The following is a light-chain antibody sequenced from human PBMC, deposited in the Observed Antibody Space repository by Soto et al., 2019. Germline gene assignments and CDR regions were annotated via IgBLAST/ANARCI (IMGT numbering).Light chain of an antibody. CDR1: QSVTYNY. V-gene: IGKV3-20*01. Sequence: ENVLTRSPGTLSLSPGERATLSCRASQSVTYNYFTWYQQKPGQAPRLLIYRASSRATGIPDRFSGSGSGTDFTLTISRLEPEDFAIYYCQQYGIFPITFGQGTRLEIK. J-gene: IGKJ5*01. CDR3: QQYGIFPIT. CDR2: RAS.